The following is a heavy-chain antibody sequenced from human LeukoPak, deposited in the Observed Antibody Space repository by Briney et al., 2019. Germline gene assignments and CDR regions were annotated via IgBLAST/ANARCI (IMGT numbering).Heavy chain of an antibody. V-gene: IGHV1-46*01. D-gene: IGHD5-12*01. CDR1: GYTFTSYY. J-gene: IGHJ4*02. CDR2: INPSGGST. Sequence: GASVKVSCKASGYTFTSYYMHWVRQAPGQGLEWVGIINPSGGSTSYAQKFQGRVTMTRDTSTSTVYMELSSLRSEDTAVYYCARGETDSGYDYFSTYYFDYWGQGTLVTVSS. CDR3: ARGETDSGYDYFSTYYFDY.